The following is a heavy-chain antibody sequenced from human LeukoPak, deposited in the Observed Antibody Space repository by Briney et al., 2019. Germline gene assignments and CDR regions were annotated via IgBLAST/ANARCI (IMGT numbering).Heavy chain of an antibody. V-gene: IGHV1-18*01. CDR3: ARSAGQNYYYYYYMDV. Sequence: ASVKVSCKASGYTFTSYGISWVRQAPGQGLEWMRWISAYNGNTNYAQKLQGRVTMTTDTSTSTAYMELRSLRSDDTAVYYCARSAGQNYYYYYYMDVWGKGTTVTVSS. CDR1: GYTFTSYG. D-gene: IGHD6-19*01. J-gene: IGHJ6*03. CDR2: ISAYNGNT.